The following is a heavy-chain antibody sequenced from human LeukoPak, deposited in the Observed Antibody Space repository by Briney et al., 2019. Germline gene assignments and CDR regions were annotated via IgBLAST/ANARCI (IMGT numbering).Heavy chain of an antibody. Sequence: PGGSLRLSCTVSGFTVSSNSMSWVRQPPGKGLEWIGEIYHSGSTNYNPSLKSRVTISVDKSKNQFSLNLSSVTAADTAVYYCARFGGLDNYFDYWGQGTLVTVSS. CDR2: IYHSGST. D-gene: IGHD2-15*01. V-gene: IGHV4-4*02. J-gene: IGHJ4*02. CDR1: GFTVSSNS. CDR3: ARFGGLDNYFDY.